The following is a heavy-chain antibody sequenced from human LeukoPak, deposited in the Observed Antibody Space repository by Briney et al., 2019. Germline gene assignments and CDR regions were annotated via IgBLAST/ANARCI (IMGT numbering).Heavy chain of an antibody. Sequence: PGGSLRLSCAASGFTFSSYAMSWVRQAPGRGLEWVSAISGSGGSTYYADSVKGRFTISRDNSKNTLYLQMNSLRAEDTAVYYCAKPPSGWYGNDYWGQGTLVTVSS. J-gene: IGHJ4*02. CDR2: ISGSGGST. CDR1: GFTFSSYA. V-gene: IGHV3-23*01. D-gene: IGHD6-19*01. CDR3: AKPPSGWYGNDY.